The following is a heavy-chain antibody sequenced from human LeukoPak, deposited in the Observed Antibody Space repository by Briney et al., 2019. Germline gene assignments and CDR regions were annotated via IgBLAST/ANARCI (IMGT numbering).Heavy chain of an antibody. D-gene: IGHD2-21*02. CDR2: TYYRSKWYN. V-gene: IGHV6-1*01. CDR1: GDSVSSNSAA. Sequence: SQTLSLTCAISGDSVSSNSAAWNWIRQSPSSGLEWLGRTYYRSKWYNDYAVSVKSRITINPDTSKNQFSLQLNSVTPEDTAVYYCARGRLGDLSAFDYWGQGTLVTVSS. CDR3: ARGRLGDLSAFDY. J-gene: IGHJ4*02.